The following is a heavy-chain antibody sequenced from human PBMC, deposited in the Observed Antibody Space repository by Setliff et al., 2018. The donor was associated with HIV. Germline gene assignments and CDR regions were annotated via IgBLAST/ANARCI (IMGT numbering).Heavy chain of an antibody. D-gene: IGHD3-3*01. CDR1: GGSISSRSSY. Sequence: SETLSLTCSVSGGSISSRSSYWGWIRQPPGKGLEWIGTISYSGNTYYRPSPKSRVTISVDTSKNQFSLRLNSVTAADTAVYYCARQSGYTRGWDIFGVVAGSFDIWGLGTMVTVSS. J-gene: IGHJ3*02. CDR3: ARQSGYTRGWDIFGVVAGSFDI. V-gene: IGHV4-39*01. CDR2: ISYSGNT.